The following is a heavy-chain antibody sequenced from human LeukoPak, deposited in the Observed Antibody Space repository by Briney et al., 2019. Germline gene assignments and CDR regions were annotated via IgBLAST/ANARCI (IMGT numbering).Heavy chain of an antibody. CDR1: GFTFSSYE. D-gene: IGHD6-13*01. J-gene: IGHJ4*02. CDR3: ARDGSDGME. CDR2: ISSSGSTI. Sequence: PGGSLRLSCAASGFTFSSYEMNWVRQAPGKGLEWVSYISSSGSTIYYADSVKGRFTTSRDNAKNSLYLQMNSLRAEDTAVYYCARDGSDGMEWGQGTLVTVSS. V-gene: IGHV3-48*03.